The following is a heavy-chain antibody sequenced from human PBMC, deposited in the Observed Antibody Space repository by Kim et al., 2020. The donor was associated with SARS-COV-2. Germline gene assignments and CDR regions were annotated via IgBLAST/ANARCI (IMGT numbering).Heavy chain of an antibody. J-gene: IGHJ6*02. CDR3: ARVEYSSSWQTYYYYGMDV. V-gene: IGHV4-59*01. Sequence: SRVTISVDTSKNQFSLKLGSVTAADTAVYYCARVEYSSSWQTYYYYGMDVWGQGTTVTVSS. D-gene: IGHD6-13*01.